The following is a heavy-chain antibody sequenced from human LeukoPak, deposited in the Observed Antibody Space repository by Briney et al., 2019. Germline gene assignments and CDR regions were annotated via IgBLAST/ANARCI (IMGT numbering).Heavy chain of an antibody. CDR2: IDPYSGGT. Sequence: ASVKVSCKASGYTFTGHYMHWVRQAPGQGLEWMGWIDPYSGGTNYAQKFQGRVTMTRDTSISTAYMELSRLRSDDTAVYYCAGDYYDSSGYYFARWFDPWGQGTLVTVSS. V-gene: IGHV1-2*02. J-gene: IGHJ5*02. D-gene: IGHD3-22*01. CDR1: GYTFTGHY. CDR3: AGDYYDSSGYYFARWFDP.